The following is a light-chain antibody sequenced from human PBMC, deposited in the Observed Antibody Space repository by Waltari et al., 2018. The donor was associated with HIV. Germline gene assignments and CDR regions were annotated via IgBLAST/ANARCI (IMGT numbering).Light chain of an antibody. CDR2: KTS. J-gene: IGKJ2*01. V-gene: IGKV1-5*03. CDR3: QQYNSHSYT. CDR1: QIINNW. Sequence: DVQMTQSPSTPSASVGDRVAITFRASQIINNWLAWYQQRPGRPPKLLIYKTSNLESGVPVRFIGSGSGAEFTLTIDGLQPDDFATYFCQQYNSHSYTFGQGTRLDI.